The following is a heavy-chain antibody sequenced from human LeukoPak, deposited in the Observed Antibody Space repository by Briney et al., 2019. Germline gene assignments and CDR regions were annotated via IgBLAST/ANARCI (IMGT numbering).Heavy chain of an antibody. D-gene: IGHD6-19*01. Sequence: GGSLRLSCAASGFTFSSYGMHWVRQAPGKGLEWVAFIRFDGNNKYYADSVKGRFTISRDNSKNTLYLQMNSLRGEDTAVYYCAKEIAVAGTGNYYYGMDVWGQGTTVTVSS. V-gene: IGHV3-30*02. J-gene: IGHJ6*02. CDR2: IRFDGNNK. CDR3: AKEIAVAGTGNYYYGMDV. CDR1: GFTFSSYG.